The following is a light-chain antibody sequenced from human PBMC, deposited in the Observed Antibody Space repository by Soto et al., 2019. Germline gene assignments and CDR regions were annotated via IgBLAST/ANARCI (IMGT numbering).Light chain of an antibody. Sequence: EIVMTQSPATLSLSPGETATLSCRASQSVHSNLAWFQQHPGQAPRLLIYGASSRANGIPVRFSGSGSGTEFTLPISSLQPEDFAVYYCQQYTDWPWGTFGGGTKVGIK. CDR3: QQYTDWPWGT. J-gene: IGKJ4*01. CDR1: QSVHSN. V-gene: IGKV3-15*01. CDR2: GAS.